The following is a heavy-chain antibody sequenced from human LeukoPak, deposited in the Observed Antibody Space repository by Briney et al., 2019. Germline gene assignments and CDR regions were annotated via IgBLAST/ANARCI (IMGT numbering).Heavy chain of an antibody. CDR2: IYWNDDK. Sequence: ESGLTLVNPTQTLTLTCTFSGFSLSTSGVGVGWIRQPPGKALEWLALIYWNDDKRYSPSLKSRLTITKDTSKNQVVLTMTNMDSVDTATYYCAHRRVPGYKKLVRSMMPDTLFDYWGQGTLVTVSS. CDR1: GFSLSTSGVG. J-gene: IGHJ4*02. CDR3: AHRRVPGYKKLVRSMMPDTLFDY. D-gene: IGHD6-13*01. V-gene: IGHV2-5*01.